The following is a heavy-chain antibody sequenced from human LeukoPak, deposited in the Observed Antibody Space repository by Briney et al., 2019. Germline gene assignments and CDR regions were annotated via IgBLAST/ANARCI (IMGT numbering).Heavy chain of an antibody. V-gene: IGHV3-7*01. Sequence: GGFLRLSCAASGFTFSSYWMSWVRQAPGKGLGWVANIKQVGSEKYYVDSVKGRFTISRDNAKNSLYLQMNSLRAEDTAVYYGARNYYDSSGYWTPDYWGQGTLVTVSS. D-gene: IGHD3-22*01. J-gene: IGHJ4*02. CDR2: IKQVGSEK. CDR3: ARNYYDSSGYWTPDY. CDR1: GFTFSSYW.